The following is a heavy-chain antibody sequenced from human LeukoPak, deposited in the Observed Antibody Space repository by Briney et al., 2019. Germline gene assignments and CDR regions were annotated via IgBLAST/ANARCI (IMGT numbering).Heavy chain of an antibody. Sequence: SETLSLTCTVSGGSISSYYWSWIRQPPGKGLEWIGYIYYSGSTNYNPSLKSRVTISVDTSKNQFSLKLSSVTAADTAVYYCARSVWEERAVEDFDYWGQGTLVTVSS. CDR3: ARSVWEERAVEDFDY. V-gene: IGHV4-59*08. J-gene: IGHJ4*02. CDR2: IYYSGST. CDR1: GGSISSYY. D-gene: IGHD1-26*01.